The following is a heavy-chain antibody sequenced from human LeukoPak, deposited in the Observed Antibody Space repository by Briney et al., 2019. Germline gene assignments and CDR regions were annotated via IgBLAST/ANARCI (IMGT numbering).Heavy chain of an antibody. CDR3: AKGTMTTVTIILDY. CDR2: ISYDGSNK. J-gene: IGHJ4*02. V-gene: IGHV3-30*04. CDR1: GFTFSSYA. D-gene: IGHD4-17*01. Sequence: GGSLRLSCAASGFTFSSYAMHWVRQAPGKGLEWVAVISYDGSNKYYADSVKGRFTISRDNSKNTLYLQMNSLRAEDTAVYYCAKGTMTTVTIILDYWGQGALVTVSS.